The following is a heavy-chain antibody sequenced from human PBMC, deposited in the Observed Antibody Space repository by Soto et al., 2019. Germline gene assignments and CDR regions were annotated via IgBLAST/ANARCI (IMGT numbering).Heavy chain of an antibody. CDR2: IYYSGST. CDR1: GGSISSSSYY. D-gene: IGHD5-12*01. V-gene: IGHV4-39*01. J-gene: IGHJ4*02. Sequence: SETLSLTCTVSGGSISSSSYYWGWIRQPPGKGLEWIGSIYYSGSTYYNPSLKSRVTISVDTSKNQLSLKLSSVTAADTAVYYCARHFTHVDILYYFDYWGQGTLVTVSS. CDR3: ARHFTHVDILYYFDY.